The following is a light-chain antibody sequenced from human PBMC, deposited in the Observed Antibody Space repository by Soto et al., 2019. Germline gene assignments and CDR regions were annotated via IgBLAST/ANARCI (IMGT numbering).Light chain of an antibody. CDR3: CSYAGSYTYV. V-gene: IGLV2-11*01. CDR2: DVS. Sequence: QAVVTQPRSVSGSPGQSVTISCTGTSSDVGGYNYVSWYQQHPGKAPKFMIYDVSQRPSGVPARFSGSKSGNTASLTISGLQAEDEADYYCCSYAGSYTYVFGTGTKVTVL. J-gene: IGLJ1*01. CDR1: SSDVGGYNY.